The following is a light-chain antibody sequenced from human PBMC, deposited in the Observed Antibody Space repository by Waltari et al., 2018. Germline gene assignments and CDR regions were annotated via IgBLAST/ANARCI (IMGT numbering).Light chain of an antibody. CDR3: QQTYTSPPT. V-gene: IGKV1-39*01. Sequence: DIQMTQSPSSLSASVGDRVTITCRASRDISRDLNWFQQKPGKAPKLLIYGVSSLQSGVPSRFSGSGSGTDFTLTITSLQPEDFVTYYCQQTYTSPPTFGQGTRLEI. CDR2: GVS. J-gene: IGKJ5*01. CDR1: RDISRD.